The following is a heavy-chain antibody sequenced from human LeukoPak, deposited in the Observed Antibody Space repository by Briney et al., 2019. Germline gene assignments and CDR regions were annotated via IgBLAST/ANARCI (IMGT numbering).Heavy chain of an antibody. CDR1: GFSLSDYW. Sequence: PGGSLRLSCVASGFSLSDYWMTWVRQAPGKGLEWVANIKEDGSEKYYVDSVKGRFTISRDNVKNSVNLQMNSLRADDTAVYYCASLLVVVAANYFDYWGQGTLVTVSS. V-gene: IGHV3-7*01. CDR2: IKEDGSEK. J-gene: IGHJ4*02. CDR3: ASLLVVVAANYFDY. D-gene: IGHD2-15*01.